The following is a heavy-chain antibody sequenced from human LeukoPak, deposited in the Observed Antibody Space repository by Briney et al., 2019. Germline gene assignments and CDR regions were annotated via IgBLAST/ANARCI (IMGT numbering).Heavy chain of an antibody. Sequence: GASVKVSCKASGYTFTSYDINWVRQATGQGLEWMGWMNPNSGNTGYAQKFQGRVTMTRDTSTSTVYMELSSLRSEDTAVYYCAREVRYCSSTSCYTEEYYFDYWGQGTLVTVSS. V-gene: IGHV1-8*01. CDR1: GYTFTSYD. J-gene: IGHJ4*02. CDR3: AREVRYCSSTSCYTEEYYFDY. CDR2: MNPNSGNT. D-gene: IGHD2-2*02.